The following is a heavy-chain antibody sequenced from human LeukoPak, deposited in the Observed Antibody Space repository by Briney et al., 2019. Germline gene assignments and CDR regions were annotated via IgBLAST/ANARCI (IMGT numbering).Heavy chain of an antibody. V-gene: IGHV3-15*01. CDR3: TTEGSGWYGWFDP. Sequence: PGGSLRLSCAASGFTFSNAWMSWVRQAPGKGLEWVGRIKSKTDGGTTDYAAPVKGRFTISRDDSKNTLYLQMNSLKTEDTAVYYCTTEGSGWYGWFDPWGQGTLVTVSS. CDR2: IKSKTDGGTT. J-gene: IGHJ5*02. CDR1: GFTFSNAW. D-gene: IGHD6-19*01.